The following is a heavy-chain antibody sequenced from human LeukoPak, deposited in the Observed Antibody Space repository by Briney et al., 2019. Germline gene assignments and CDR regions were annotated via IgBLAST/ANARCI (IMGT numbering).Heavy chain of an antibody. CDR3: ARRRGYCSGGSCYSERYYYYYYMDV. V-gene: IGHV4-59*08. D-gene: IGHD2-15*01. CDR1: GGSISSYY. CDR2: IYYSGST. J-gene: IGHJ6*03. Sequence: SQTLSLTCTVSGGSISSYYWSWIRQPPGKGLDWIGYIYYSGSTNYNPSLKSRVTISVDTSKNQFSLKLSSVTAADTAVYYCARRRGYCSGGSCYSERYYYYYYMDVWGKGTTVTVSS.